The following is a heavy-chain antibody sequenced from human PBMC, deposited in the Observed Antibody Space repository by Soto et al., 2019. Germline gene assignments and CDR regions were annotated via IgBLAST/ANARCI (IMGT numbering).Heavy chain of an antibody. V-gene: IGHV3-33*01. CDR2: ISYDDSYR. Sequence: QVHLVESGGGVVQPGKSLRLSCAASGFTFDNYGMLWVRQAPGKGLEWVALISYDDSYRYYTNSVRGRFTISRENSKNMVFLHMNSLQGDDTAVYYCAGGDYGDSIDFWGQGTLVIVSS. D-gene: IGHD4-17*01. CDR1: GFTFDNYG. CDR3: AGGDYGDSIDF. J-gene: IGHJ4*02.